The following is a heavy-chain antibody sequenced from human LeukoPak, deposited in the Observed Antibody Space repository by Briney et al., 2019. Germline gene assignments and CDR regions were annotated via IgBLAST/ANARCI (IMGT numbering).Heavy chain of an antibody. V-gene: IGHV3-48*03. J-gene: IGHJ5*02. D-gene: IGHD4-17*01. CDR1: GFTFSSYE. CDR3: ARDPYGPGWFDR. CDR2: IATGGRTI. Sequence: QPGGSLRLSCAASGFTFSSYEMNWVRQAPGKGLEWISYIATGGRTIYYADSVKGRFTISRDNDKNSVYLQMNSLRDEDTAVYYCARDPYGPGWFDRWGQGTLVTVSS.